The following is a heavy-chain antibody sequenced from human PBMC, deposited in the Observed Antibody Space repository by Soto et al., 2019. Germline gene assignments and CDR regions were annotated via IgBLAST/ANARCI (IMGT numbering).Heavy chain of an antibody. J-gene: IGHJ3*02. CDR2: ISAYNGNT. CDR3: ARVITVSIVVVPAAKRGAFDI. V-gene: IGHV1-18*01. D-gene: IGHD2-2*01. Sequence: QVQLVQSGAEVKKPGASVKVSFKASGYTFTSYGISWVRQAPGQGLEWMGWISAYNGNTNYAQKLQGRVTMTTDTSTSTAYMELRSLRSDDTAVYYCARVITVSIVVVPAAKRGAFDIWGQGTMVTVSS. CDR1: GYTFTSYG.